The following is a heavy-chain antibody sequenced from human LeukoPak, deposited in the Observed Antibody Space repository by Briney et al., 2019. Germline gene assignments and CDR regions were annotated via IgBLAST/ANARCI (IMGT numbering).Heavy chain of an antibody. CDR3: ARVSIAVAGTLDY. V-gene: IGHV1-69*05. CDR1: GGTFSSYA. Sequence: SVKVSCKASGGTFSSYAISWVLQAPGQGLEWMGGIIPIFGTANYAQKFQGRVTITTDESTSTAYMELSSLRSEDTAVYNCARVSIAVAGTLDYWGQGTLVTLSS. D-gene: IGHD6-13*01. CDR2: IIPIFGTA. J-gene: IGHJ4*02.